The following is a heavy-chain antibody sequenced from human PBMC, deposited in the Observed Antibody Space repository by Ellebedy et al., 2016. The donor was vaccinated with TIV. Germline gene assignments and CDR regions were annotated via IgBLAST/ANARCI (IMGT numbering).Heavy chain of an antibody. V-gene: IGHV3-23*01. J-gene: IGHJ4*02. CDR2: ISGSGGST. CDR3: ARDDLATVVRGIIDY. D-gene: IGHD4-23*01. Sequence: GGSLRLSXAASGFTFSSYAMSWVRQAPGKGLEWVSAISGSGGSTYYADSVKGRFTISRDNSKRTLYLQMNSLRAEDTAVYYCARDDLATVVRGIIDYWGQGTLVTVSS. CDR1: GFTFSSYA.